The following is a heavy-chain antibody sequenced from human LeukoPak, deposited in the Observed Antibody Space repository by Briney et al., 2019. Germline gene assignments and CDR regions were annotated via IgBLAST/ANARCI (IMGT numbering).Heavy chain of an antibody. Sequence: GGSLRLSCAASGFTFDDYGMSWVRQAPGKGLEWVSGINWNGGSTGYADSVKGRFTISRDNAKNSLYLQMNSLRAEDTALYHCARDISTTKYYYGSGSYGMDVWGQGTTVTVSS. J-gene: IGHJ6*02. V-gene: IGHV3-20*01. CDR2: INWNGGST. CDR1: GFTFDDYG. CDR3: ARDISTTKYYYGSGSYGMDV. D-gene: IGHD3-10*01.